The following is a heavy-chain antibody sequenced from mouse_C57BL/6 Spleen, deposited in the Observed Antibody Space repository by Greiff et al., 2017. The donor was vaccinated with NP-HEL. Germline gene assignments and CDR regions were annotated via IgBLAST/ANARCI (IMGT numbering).Heavy chain of an antibody. J-gene: IGHJ4*01. CDR2: IWSGGST. V-gene: IGHV2-2*01. Sequence: VKLMESGPGLVQPSQSLSITCTVSGFSLTSYGVHWVRQSPGKGLEWLGVIWSGGSTDYNAAFISRLSISKDNSKSQVFFKMNSLQADDTAIYYCARWRDYDGYYYAMDYWGQGTSVTVSS. CDR1: GFSLTSYG. CDR3: ARWRDYDGYYYAMDY. D-gene: IGHD2-4*01.